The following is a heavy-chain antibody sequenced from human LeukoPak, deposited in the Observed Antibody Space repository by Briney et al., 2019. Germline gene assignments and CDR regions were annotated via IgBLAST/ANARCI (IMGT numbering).Heavy chain of an antibody. D-gene: IGHD2-2*01. CDR2: MNPNSGNT. Sequence: ASVKVSCKASGYTFTSYGISWVRQATGQGLEWMGWMNPNSGNTGYAQKFQGRVTITRNTSISTAYMELSSLRSEDTAVYYCARGRVSCSSTSCYDFDYWGQGTLVTVSS. CDR1: GYTFTSYG. CDR3: ARGRVSCSSTSCYDFDY. V-gene: IGHV1-8*03. J-gene: IGHJ4*02.